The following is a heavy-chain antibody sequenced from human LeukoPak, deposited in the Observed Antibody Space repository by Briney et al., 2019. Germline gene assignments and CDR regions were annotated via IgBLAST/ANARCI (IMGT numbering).Heavy chain of an antibody. D-gene: IGHD6-19*01. CDR3: ARDQRRDSSGWYESSWFDP. J-gene: IGHJ5*02. CDR1: GYTFTRYG. V-gene: IGHV1-18*01. Sequence: GSSVKVSCKASGYTFTRYGISWVRQAPAQGLEWIGLISAYNFNTNYAQKLQGRVTMTTDTSTSTAYMELRSLRSDDTAVYYCARDQRRDSSGWYESSWFDPWGQGTLVTVSS. CDR2: ISAYNFNT.